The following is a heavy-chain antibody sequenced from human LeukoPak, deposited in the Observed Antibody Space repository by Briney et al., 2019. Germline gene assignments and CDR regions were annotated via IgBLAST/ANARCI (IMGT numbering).Heavy chain of an antibody. CDR2: ISSGGTND. J-gene: IGHJ3*02. Sequence: SGGSLRLSCAASGSTFSSYGMHWVRQAPGKGLEWVAGISSGGTNDYYADSVQGRFTVSRDNSKSTLYLQMNSLRAEDTAVYYCAKSGASVAGSYDAFDIWGQGTMVTVSS. CDR1: GSTFSSYG. CDR3: AKSGASVAGSYDAFDI. V-gene: IGHV3-30*18. D-gene: IGHD6-19*01.